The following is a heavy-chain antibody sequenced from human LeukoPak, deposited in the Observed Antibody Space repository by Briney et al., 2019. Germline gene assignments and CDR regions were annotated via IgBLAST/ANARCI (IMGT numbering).Heavy chain of an antibody. Sequence: PGGSLRLSCAASGFTFSDYYMSWIRQAPGKGLEWVSYISSSGSTIYYADSVKGRFTISRDNAKNSLYLQMNSLRAEDTAVYYCARDWDTASRYGMDVWGQGTTVTVSS. CDR3: ARDWDTASRYGMDV. CDR2: ISSSGSTI. CDR1: GFTFSDYY. J-gene: IGHJ6*02. D-gene: IGHD5-18*01. V-gene: IGHV3-11*01.